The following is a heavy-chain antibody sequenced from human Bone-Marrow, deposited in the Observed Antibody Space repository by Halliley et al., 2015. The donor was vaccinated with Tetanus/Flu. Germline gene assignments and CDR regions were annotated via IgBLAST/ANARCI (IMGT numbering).Heavy chain of an antibody. CDR3: ARGKYYGSGTRHWFDP. CDR1: GFIFSDYY. D-gene: IGHD3-10*01. CDR2: ISSSGTSI. V-gene: IGHV3-11*01. J-gene: IGHJ5*02. Sequence: SLRLSCAASGFIFSDYYMTWIRQAPGKGLEWVSYISSSGTSIYYADAVKGRFTISRDSAKTSLYLQMNSLRVEDTAVYYCARGKYYGSGTRHWFDPWGQGTLVTVSS.